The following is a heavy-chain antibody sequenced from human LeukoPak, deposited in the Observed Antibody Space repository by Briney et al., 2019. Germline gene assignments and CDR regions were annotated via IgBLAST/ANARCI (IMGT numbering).Heavy chain of an antibody. CDR2: ISNSSSSI. J-gene: IGHJ4*02. CDR3: AKRGVVIRVILVGFHKEAYYFDS. CDR1: GITLSNYS. Sequence: GGSLRLSCAASGITLSNYSMNWVRQAPGKGLEWVAAISNSSSSIYYADSVKGRFTISRDNAKNTLYLQMNSLRAEDTAVYFCAKRGVVIRVILVGFHKEAYYFDSWGQGALVTVSS. D-gene: IGHD3-22*01. V-gene: IGHV3-21*04.